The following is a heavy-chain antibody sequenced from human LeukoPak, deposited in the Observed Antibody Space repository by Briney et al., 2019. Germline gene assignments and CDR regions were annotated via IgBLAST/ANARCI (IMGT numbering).Heavy chain of an antibody. J-gene: IGHJ1*01. V-gene: IGHV3-30-3*01. Sequence: PGGSLRLSCAASGFTFSSYAMHWVRQAPGKGLEWVAVISYDGSNKYYADSVKGRFTISRDNSKNTLYLQMNSLRAEDTAVYYCARGPDLPPNYYDSSGYVCWGQGTLVSVSS. D-gene: IGHD3-22*01. CDR2: ISYDGSNK. CDR3: ARGPDLPPNYYDSSGYVC. CDR1: GFTFSSYA.